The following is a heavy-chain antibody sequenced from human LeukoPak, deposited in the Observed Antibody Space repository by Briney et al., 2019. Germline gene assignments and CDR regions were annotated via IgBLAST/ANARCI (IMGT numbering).Heavy chain of an antibody. CDR1: GFTFSSYA. CDR3: ARDGYWWLSTGFNYFDY. Sequence: GGSLRLSCAASGFTFSSYAMHWVRQAPGKGLEWVAVISYDGSNKYHADSVKGRFTISRDNSKNTLYLQMNSLRAEDTAVYYCARDGYWWLSTGFNYFDYWGQGTLVTVSS. V-gene: IGHV3-30*04. D-gene: IGHD2-15*01. CDR2: ISYDGSNK. J-gene: IGHJ4*02.